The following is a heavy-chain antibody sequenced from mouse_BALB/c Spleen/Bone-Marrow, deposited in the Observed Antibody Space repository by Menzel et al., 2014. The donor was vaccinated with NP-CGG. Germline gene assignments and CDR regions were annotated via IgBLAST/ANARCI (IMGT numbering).Heavy chain of an antibody. CDR1: GYSFTGYY. V-gene: IGHV1S34*01. Sequence: LVKTGASVKISCKASGYSFTGYYMHWVKKSHGKSLEWIGYISCYNGATSYNQKFEGKATFTVDTSSSTAFMQFNILTSEDSSVYYCARMYWDVGYYFYYWGQLPTLSVSS. CDR3: ARMYWDVGYYFYY. D-gene: IGHD4-1*01. J-gene: IGHJ2*01. CDR2: ISCYNGAT.